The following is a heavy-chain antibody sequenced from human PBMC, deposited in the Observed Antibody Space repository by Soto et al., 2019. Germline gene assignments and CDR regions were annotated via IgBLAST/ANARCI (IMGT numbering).Heavy chain of an antibody. CDR2: IKHSGPT. V-gene: IGHV4-34*01. CDR3: ARVYSTTWSPDALAI. D-gene: IGHD2-2*01. Sequence: LSISCSACGGSLNVSFWSWTRNHPGKGLEWIGEIKHSGPTNYNSSLKSRITMSVDTTKNRFSLKLSSVTAADTAVYYCARVYSTTWSPDALAIWGQGTVVTVSS. CDR1: GGSLNVSF. J-gene: IGHJ3*02.